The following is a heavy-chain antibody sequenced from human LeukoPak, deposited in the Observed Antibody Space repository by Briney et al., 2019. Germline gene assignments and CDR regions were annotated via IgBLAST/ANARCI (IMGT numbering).Heavy chain of an antibody. CDR3: ARADNGDLWFDY. D-gene: IGHD4-17*01. J-gene: IGHJ4*02. V-gene: IGHV3-23*01. CDR2: ISGSGGST. CDR1: GFTFSSYA. Sequence: GGSLRLSCAASGFTFSSYAMSWVRQAPGKGLEWVSGISGSGGSTYYADSVKGRFTISRDNSKNTLYLQMNSLRAEDTAVYYCARADNGDLWFDYWGQGTLVTVSS.